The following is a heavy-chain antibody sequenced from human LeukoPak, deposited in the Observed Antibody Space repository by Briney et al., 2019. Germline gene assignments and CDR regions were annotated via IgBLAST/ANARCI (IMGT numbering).Heavy chain of an antibody. D-gene: IGHD5-18*01. CDR2: IYYSGST. Sequence: SETLSLTCTVSGGSISSYYWSWIQQPPGKGLEWIGYIYYSGSTNYNPSLKSRVTISVDTSKNQFSLKLSSVTAADTAVYYCARDRLGKYSPNNWFDPWGQGTLVTVSS. CDR3: ARDRLGKYSPNNWFDP. CDR1: GGSISSYY. V-gene: IGHV4-59*13. J-gene: IGHJ5*02.